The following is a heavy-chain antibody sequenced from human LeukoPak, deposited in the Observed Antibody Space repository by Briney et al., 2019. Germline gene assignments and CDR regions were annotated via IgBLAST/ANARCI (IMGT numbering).Heavy chain of an antibody. Sequence: SQTLSLTCAISGDSVSTNNVAWNWIRQSPSRCLEWQGRTYYRSKWYNDYAVSVKSRIIINPDTSKNQFSLQLNSVTPDDTAVYYCAREDLGAAYFDFWGQGTLVTVSS. CDR3: AREDLGAAYFDF. D-gene: IGHD3-16*01. CDR1: GDSVSTNNVA. J-gene: IGHJ4*02. V-gene: IGHV6-1*01. CDR2: TYYRSKWYN.